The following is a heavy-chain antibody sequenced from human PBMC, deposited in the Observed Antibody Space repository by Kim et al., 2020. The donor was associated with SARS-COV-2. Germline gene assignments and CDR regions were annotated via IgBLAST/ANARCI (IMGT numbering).Heavy chain of an antibody. CDR3: ARDRLAAIGYYFDY. D-gene: IGHD6-6*01. V-gene: IGHV3-33*01. Sequence: GGSLRLSCAASGFTFSSYGMHWVRQAPGKGLEWVAVIWYDGSNKYYADSVKGRFTISRDNSKNTLYLQMNSLRAEDTAVYYCARDRLAAIGYYFDYWGQGTLVTVSS. CDR1: GFTFSSYG. J-gene: IGHJ4*02. CDR2: IWYDGSNK.